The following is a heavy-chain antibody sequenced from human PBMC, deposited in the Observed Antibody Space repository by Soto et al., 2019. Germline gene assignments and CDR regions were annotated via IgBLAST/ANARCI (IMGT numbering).Heavy chain of an antibody. CDR3: ARSHCTTSTCYTRFDAFDI. CDR2: IKLGGGSI. J-gene: IGHJ3*02. CDR1: CHTFTSYY. Sequence: ASGQVWCKATCHTFTSYYLHWVRQATGQGLEGMGIIKLGGGSISYAQKFQGGVTMTRDTSTSAVYLELSSLTSDDTAVYFCARSHCTTSTCYTRFDAFDIWGQGTVVTVSS. V-gene: IGHV1-46*01. D-gene: IGHD2-2*02.